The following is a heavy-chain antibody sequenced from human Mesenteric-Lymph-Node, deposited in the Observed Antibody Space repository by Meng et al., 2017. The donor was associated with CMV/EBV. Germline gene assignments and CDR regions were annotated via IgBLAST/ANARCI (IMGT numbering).Heavy chain of an antibody. J-gene: IGHJ5*02. V-gene: IGHV1-46*01. CDR3: ARDGGRITTVTTGSVWFDP. CDR2: INPSGGST. CDR1: FSSYY. Sequence: FSSYYMHWGRQAPGQGLGWMGIINPSGGSTSYAQKFQGRVTMTRDTSTSTVYMELSRLRYEDTAVYYCARDGGRITTVTTGSVWFDPWGQGTLVTVSS. D-gene: IGHD4-17*01.